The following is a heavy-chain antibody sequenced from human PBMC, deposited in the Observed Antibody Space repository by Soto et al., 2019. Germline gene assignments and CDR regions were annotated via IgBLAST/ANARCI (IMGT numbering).Heavy chain of an antibody. D-gene: IGHD3-3*01. CDR2: IYYTGST. Sequence: QLQLQESGPGLVKPSETLSLTCTVSGGSIFGTHYYWGWIRQPPGKGLEWLGSIYYTGSTFHNPSLKSRVTIAVDTAKNQFSLKMTSVSAADTAVFFCARTDYAFRSGHDAFDIWGQGTMVTVS. CDR1: GGSIFGTHYY. CDR3: ARTDYAFRSGHDAFDI. V-gene: IGHV4-39*01. J-gene: IGHJ3*02.